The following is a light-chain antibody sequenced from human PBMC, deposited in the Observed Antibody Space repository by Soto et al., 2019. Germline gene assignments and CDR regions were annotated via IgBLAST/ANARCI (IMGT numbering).Light chain of an antibody. CDR1: SSEVGYYNL. CDR3: CSYAGSSTYV. CDR2: EVN. J-gene: IGLJ1*01. V-gene: IGLV2-23*02. Sequence: QSALTQPASVSGSPGQSITISGTGTSSEVGYYNLVSWYQHHPGKAPKLIIYEVNKRPSGVSNRFSGSKSGNTASLTISGLQAEDEADYHCCSYAGSSTYVFGTGTKLTVL.